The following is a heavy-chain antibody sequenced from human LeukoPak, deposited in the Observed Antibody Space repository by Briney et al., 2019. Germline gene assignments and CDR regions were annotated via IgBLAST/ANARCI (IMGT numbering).Heavy chain of an antibody. CDR3: ARIPHPSPVGY. J-gene: IGHJ4*02. CDR2: ITSSSRTI. CDR1: GGSISSSSYY. D-gene: IGHD4-23*01. V-gene: IGHV3-11*04. Sequence: LSLTCTVSGGSISSSSYYWGWIRQPPGKGLEWISYITSSSRTIYYADSVKGRFSISRDNAKNLLYLQMNNLRAEDTAVYYCARIPHPSPVGYWGQGTLVTVSS.